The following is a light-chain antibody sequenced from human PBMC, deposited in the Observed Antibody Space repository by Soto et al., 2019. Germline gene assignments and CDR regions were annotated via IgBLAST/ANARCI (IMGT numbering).Light chain of an antibody. CDR1: SSDVGSYNR. Sequence: QSVVTQPPSVFGSTGQSVTISCTGTSSDVGSYNRVSWYQQPPGTAPKVMIYEVRTRPSAVPDRFSGSKSGNTASLTISGLQDEDEADYYCSLYTSSSTYVFGTGTKVTVL. V-gene: IGLV2-18*01. CDR2: EVR. J-gene: IGLJ1*01. CDR3: SLYTSSSTYV.